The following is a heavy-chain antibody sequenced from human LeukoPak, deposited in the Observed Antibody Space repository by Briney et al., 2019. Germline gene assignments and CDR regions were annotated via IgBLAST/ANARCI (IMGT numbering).Heavy chain of an antibody. CDR3: ARVTRDNWFDP. CDR2: IYYGGST. CDR1: GGSISSSSYY. Sequence: PSETLSLTCTVSGGSISSSSYYWGWIRQPPGKGLEWIGSIYYGGSTYYNPSLESRVTISVDTSKNQFSLRLTSVTAADTAVYYCARVTRDNWFDPWGQGTLVTVSS. J-gene: IGHJ5*02. V-gene: IGHV4-39*07.